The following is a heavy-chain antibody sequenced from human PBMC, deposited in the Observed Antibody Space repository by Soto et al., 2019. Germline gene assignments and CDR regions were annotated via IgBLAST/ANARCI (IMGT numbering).Heavy chain of an antibody. CDR1: GFAFANFA. CDR3: AKDRPTTGTTFYY. D-gene: IGHD1-1*01. CDR2: INKSGGST. Sequence: XVSLRLSCAASGFAFANFAMSWVRQAPGKGLEWVSTINKSGGSTYYPDSLKGRFTISRDNSMNTLFLQVNSLRAEDTAMYYCAKDRPTTGTTFYYWGQGTLVTVSS. J-gene: IGHJ4*02. V-gene: IGHV3-23*01.